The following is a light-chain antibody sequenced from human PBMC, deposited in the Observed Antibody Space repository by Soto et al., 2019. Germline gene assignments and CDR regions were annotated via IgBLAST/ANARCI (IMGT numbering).Light chain of an antibody. J-gene: IGKJ4*01. CDR3: QQYGSSPLT. Sequence: EIGLTQSPGTLSLSPGERATLSCRASHSVSSSYLAWYQQKPGQAPRLLIYGASSRATGIPDRFSGSGSGTDFTLTISRLETEDFAVYYCQQYGSSPLTFGGGTKVEIK. V-gene: IGKV3-20*01. CDR2: GAS. CDR1: HSVSSSY.